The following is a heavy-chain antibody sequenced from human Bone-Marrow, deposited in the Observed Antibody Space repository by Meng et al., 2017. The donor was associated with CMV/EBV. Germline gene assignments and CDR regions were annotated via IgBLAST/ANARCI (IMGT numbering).Heavy chain of an antibody. V-gene: IGHV4-34*01. D-gene: IGHD3-3*01. CDR2: INHSGST. CDR3: ARDFPPHSIDWVTTYYYGMDV. J-gene: IGHJ6*02. Sequence: SETLSLTCAVYGGSFSGYYWSWIRQPPGKGLEWIGEINHSGSTNYNPSLKSRVTISVDTSKNQFSLKLSSVTAADTAVYYCARDFPPHSIDWVTTYYYGMDVWGQGTTVTVSS. CDR1: GGSFSGYY.